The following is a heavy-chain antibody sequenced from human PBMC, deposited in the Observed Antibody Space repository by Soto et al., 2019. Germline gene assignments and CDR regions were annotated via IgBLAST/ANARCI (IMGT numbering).Heavy chain of an antibody. V-gene: IGHV3-53*01. CDR1: GLTVSRTQ. D-gene: IGHD6-6*01. Sequence: EVQLVEAGGGLIQPGGSLRLSCAVSGLTVSRTQMSWVRQAPGKGLQWVSVIYSGGSTYYANAVKGRFTISRDISENTVYLELDKLTVDATAVYYCARAREPEYSSSIFFDYWGRGTLVTVSS. CDR2: IYSGGST. J-gene: IGHJ4*02. CDR3: ARAREPEYSSSIFFDY.